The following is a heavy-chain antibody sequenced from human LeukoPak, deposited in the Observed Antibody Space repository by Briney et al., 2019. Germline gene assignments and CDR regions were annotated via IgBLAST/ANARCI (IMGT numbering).Heavy chain of an antibody. CDR1: AGSIIRVGYD. Sequence: SQTMSPTSTVSAGSIIRVGYDWSWIRQHPGKGLEWIGYIYYSGSTYYSPSLKSRVTISVDTSKNQFSLKLSSVTAADTAVYYCARCVVVPAAEFDPWGQGTLVTVSS. D-gene: IGHD2-2*01. CDR2: IYYSGST. CDR3: ARCVVVPAAEFDP. J-gene: IGHJ5*02. V-gene: IGHV4-31*03.